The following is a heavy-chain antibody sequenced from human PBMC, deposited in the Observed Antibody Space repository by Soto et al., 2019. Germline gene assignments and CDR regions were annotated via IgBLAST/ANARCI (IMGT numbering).Heavy chain of an antibody. CDR2: ISSNSDTI. V-gene: IGHV3-9*02. CDR1: GFTADDYA. Sequence: EVQLVESGGGLVQPGRSLRLSCVASGFTADDYALHWVRQAPGKGLEWVSGISSNSDTIHYADSVKGRFTISRDNAKNPLFLQMNSLRPEDTAVYYCAKDMKWGGMTTIHYVDSWGQGTLVTVSS. CDR3: AKDMKWGGMTTIHYVDS. J-gene: IGHJ4*02. D-gene: IGHD4-17*01.